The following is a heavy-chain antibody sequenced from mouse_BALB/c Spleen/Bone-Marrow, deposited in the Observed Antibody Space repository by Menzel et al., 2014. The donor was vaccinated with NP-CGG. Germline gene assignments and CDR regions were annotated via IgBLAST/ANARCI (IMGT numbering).Heavy chain of an antibody. CDR3: ARRGTMITAGPFAY. Sequence: EVNVVESGGGLVQPGGSRKLSCAASGFTLSSFGMHWIRQAPEKGLEWVAYISSGSNTIYYEDTVKGRFTISRDNPKNTLFLQMTSLRSEDTAMYYCARRGTMITAGPFAYWGQGTLVTVSA. J-gene: IGHJ3*01. V-gene: IGHV5-17*02. D-gene: IGHD2-4*01. CDR2: ISSGSNTI. CDR1: GFTLSSFG.